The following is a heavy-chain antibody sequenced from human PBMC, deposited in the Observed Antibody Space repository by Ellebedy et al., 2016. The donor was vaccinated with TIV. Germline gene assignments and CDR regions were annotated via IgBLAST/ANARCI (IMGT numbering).Heavy chain of an antibody. CDR3: ARQMIVVVWSPGYAFDI. Sequence: ASVKVSXXVSGYTLTELSMHWVRQATGQGLEWMGWMNPNSGNTGYAQKFQGRVTMTRNTSISTAYMELSSLRSEDTAVYYCARQMIVVVWSPGYAFDIWGQGTMVTVSS. J-gene: IGHJ3*02. CDR2: MNPNSGNT. D-gene: IGHD3-22*01. V-gene: IGHV1-8*01. CDR1: GYTLTELS.